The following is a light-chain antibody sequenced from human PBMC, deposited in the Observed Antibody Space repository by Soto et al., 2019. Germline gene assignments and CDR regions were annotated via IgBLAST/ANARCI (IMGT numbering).Light chain of an antibody. CDR1: QSVTSTS. J-gene: IGKJ5*01. Sequence: EIVLTQSPGTLSLSPGERATLSCRASQSVTSTSLAWYQQKPGQAPRLLMYAASSRATGTPDRISGGGSGTDFTLTISRLEPEDFAVYYCQHYVTSSITFGQGTRLEIK. CDR2: AAS. V-gene: IGKV3-20*01. CDR3: QHYVTSSIT.